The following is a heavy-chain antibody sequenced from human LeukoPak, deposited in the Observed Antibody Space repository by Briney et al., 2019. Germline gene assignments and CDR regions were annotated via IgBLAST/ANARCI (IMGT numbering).Heavy chain of an antibody. CDR3: AKAGRAAAGTGYYYGMDV. V-gene: IGHV3-23*01. CDR2: ISGSGGST. D-gene: IGHD6-13*01. J-gene: IGHJ6*02. CDR1: GFTFSSYA. Sequence: PGGSLRLSCAASGFTFSSYAMSWLRQAPGKGLEWVSAISGSGGSTYYADSVKGRFTISRDNSKNTLYLQMNSLRAEDTAVYYCAKAGRAAAGTGYYYGMDVWGQGTTVTVSS.